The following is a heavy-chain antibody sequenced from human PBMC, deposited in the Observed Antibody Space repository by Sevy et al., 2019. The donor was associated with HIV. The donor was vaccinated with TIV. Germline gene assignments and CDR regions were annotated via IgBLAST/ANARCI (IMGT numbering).Heavy chain of an antibody. Sequence: ASVKVSCKASGGTFSSYAISWVRQAPGQGLEWMGRIIPIFGTANYAQKFQGRVTITADESTSTAYMELSSLRSEDTAVYYCAREARVTTGDYYYYMDVWGKGTTVTVSS. CDR1: GGTFSSYA. D-gene: IGHD3-10*01. V-gene: IGHV1-69*13. CDR3: AREARVTTGDYYYYMDV. CDR2: IIPIFGTA. J-gene: IGHJ6*03.